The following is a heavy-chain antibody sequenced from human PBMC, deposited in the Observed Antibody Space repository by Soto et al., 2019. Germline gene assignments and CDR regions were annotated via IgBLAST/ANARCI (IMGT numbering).Heavy chain of an antibody. Sequence: EVQLEESGGGLVKPGGSLRLSCAASGFTFRRYDMNWVRQAPGKGLEWVSSISSSSISIHYGDSVKGRFTISRDNARNLLYLQTNILRAEDTAVYFCARLYDVLTNGMDVWGQGTTVTVS. CDR2: ISSSSISI. J-gene: IGHJ6*02. CDR1: GFTFRRYD. D-gene: IGHD3-9*01. V-gene: IGHV3-21*01. CDR3: ARLYDVLTNGMDV.